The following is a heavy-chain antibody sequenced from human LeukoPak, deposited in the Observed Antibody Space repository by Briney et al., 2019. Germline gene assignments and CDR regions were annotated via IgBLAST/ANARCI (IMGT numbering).Heavy chain of an antibody. CDR3: ARGCFSSGLGYFDL. CDR1: GGSISSYY. Sequence: SETLCLTCTVSGGSISSYYWSWIREPPGKGLEWIGHIYYSGSTNYNPSLKSRVTISVDTSKNQFSLKLSSVTAADTAVYYCARGCFSSGLGYFDLWGRGILVTVSS. D-gene: IGHD6-25*01. CDR2: IYYSGST. J-gene: IGHJ2*01. V-gene: IGHV4-59*01.